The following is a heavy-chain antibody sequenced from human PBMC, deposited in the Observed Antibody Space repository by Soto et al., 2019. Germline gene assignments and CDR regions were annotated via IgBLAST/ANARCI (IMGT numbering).Heavy chain of an antibody. CDR2: IGSTGSTI. D-gene: IGHD4-17*01. Sequence: EVQLVESGGGLGQPGGSLRLSCVASGFTLSRYDMNWVRQAPGKGLEWVSFIGSTGSTIYYADSVKGRFTISRDNAKNSLYLQMNSLRVEDTAVYYCSSPGDYGDSCFKYWGQGALVTVSS. CDR1: GFTLSRYD. V-gene: IGHV3-48*03. CDR3: SSPGDYGDSCFKY. J-gene: IGHJ4*02.